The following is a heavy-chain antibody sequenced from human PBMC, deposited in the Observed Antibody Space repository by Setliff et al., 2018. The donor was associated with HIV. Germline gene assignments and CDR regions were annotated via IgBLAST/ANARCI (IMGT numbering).Heavy chain of an antibody. Sequence: GGSLRLSCAASGFTFSSYWMSWVRQAPGKGLAWVANIRQDGGETKYVDSVKGRFTIYRDNAKNTLYLQMNSLRAEDTAVYYCARNSYFFDSWGQGALVTVSS. CDR2: IRQDGGET. CDR3: ARNSYFFDS. CDR1: GFTFSSYW. J-gene: IGHJ4*02. V-gene: IGHV3-7*01. D-gene: IGHD2-15*01.